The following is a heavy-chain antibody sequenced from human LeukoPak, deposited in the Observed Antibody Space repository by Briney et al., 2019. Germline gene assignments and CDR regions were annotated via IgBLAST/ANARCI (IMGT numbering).Heavy chain of an antibody. V-gene: IGHV1-8*02. CDR1: GYTFTSYG. CDR3: ARGYYDILTGYYSLYYYYYYMDV. J-gene: IGHJ6*03. Sequence: SVKVSCKASGYTFTSYGINWVRQATGQGLEWMGWMNPNSGNTGYAQKFQGRVTMTRNTSISTAYMELSSLRSEDTAVYYCARGYYDILTGYYSLYYYYYYMDVRGKGTTVTISS. CDR2: MNPNSGNT. D-gene: IGHD3-9*01.